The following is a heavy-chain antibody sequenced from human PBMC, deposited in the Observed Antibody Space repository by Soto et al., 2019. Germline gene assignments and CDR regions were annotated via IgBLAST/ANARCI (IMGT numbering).Heavy chain of an antibody. V-gene: IGHV1-69*13. CDR3: ARDIVLMDNLYTAAFDI. CDR2: IIPIFGTA. J-gene: IGHJ3*02. Sequence: ASVKVSCKASGGTFSSYAISWVRQAPGQGLEWMGGIIPIFGTANYAQKFQGRVTITADESTSTAYMELSSLRSEDTAVYYCARDIVLMDNLYTAAFDIWGQGTMVTVSS. D-gene: IGHD2-8*01. CDR1: GGTFSSYA.